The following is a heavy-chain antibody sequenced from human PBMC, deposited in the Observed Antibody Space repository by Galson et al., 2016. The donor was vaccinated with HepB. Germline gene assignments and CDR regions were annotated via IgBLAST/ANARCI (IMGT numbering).Heavy chain of an antibody. CDR1: GFTFSNYV. D-gene: IGHD1-1*01. CDR3: ARDLNWKLFDY. CDR2: INPEGNGIYT. V-gene: IGHV3-74*01. J-gene: IGHJ4*02. Sequence: SLRLSCAASGFTFSNYVMHWVRHAPGKGLVWVSRINPEGNGIYTLYADYVKGRFTISRDNAKNTLYLDMTSLRADDTGVYYCARDLNWKLFDYWGQGNLVTVSP.